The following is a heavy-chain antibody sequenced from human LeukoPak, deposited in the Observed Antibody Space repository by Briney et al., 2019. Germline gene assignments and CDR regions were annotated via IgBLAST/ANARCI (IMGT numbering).Heavy chain of an antibody. J-gene: IGHJ4*02. CDR3: ARDRATSTTIYSNYAFDY. CDR2: IIPIFGTA. V-gene: IGHV1-69*13. D-gene: IGHD4-11*01. CDR1: GGTFSSYA. Sequence: GASVKVSCKASGGTFSSYAISWVRQAPGQGLEWMGGIIPIFGTANYAQKFQGRVTITADESTSTAYMELSSLRSEDTAVYYCARDRATSTTIYSNYAFDYWGQGTLVTVSS.